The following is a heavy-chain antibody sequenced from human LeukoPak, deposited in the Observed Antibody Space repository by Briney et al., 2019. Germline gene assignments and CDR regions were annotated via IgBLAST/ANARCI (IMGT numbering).Heavy chain of an antibody. CDR1: GDSITNYF. V-gene: IGHV4-59*01. Sequence: SETLSLTCTVSGDSITNYFWSWIRQPPGKGLEWIGYIYYAGNTNYKPSLKSRVTISVDTSTNQFSLRLRSVTAADTAVYYCARGRVAYSAYYFDYWGRGTLVTVSS. CDR2: IYYAGNT. CDR3: ARGRVAYSAYYFDY. D-gene: IGHD2-15*01. J-gene: IGHJ4*02.